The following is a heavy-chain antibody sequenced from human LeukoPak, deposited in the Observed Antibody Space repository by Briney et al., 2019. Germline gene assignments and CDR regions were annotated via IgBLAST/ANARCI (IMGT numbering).Heavy chain of an antibody. CDR2: FDPEDGET. V-gene: IGHV1-24*01. Sequence: ASVKVSCKVSGYTLTELSMHWVRQAPGKGLEWMRGFDPEDGETIYAQKFQGRVTMTEDTSTDTAYMELSSLRSEDTAVYYCATFPRGYSYGSIDYWGQGTLVTVSS. CDR3: ATFPRGYSYGSIDY. J-gene: IGHJ4*02. CDR1: GYTLTELS. D-gene: IGHD5-18*01.